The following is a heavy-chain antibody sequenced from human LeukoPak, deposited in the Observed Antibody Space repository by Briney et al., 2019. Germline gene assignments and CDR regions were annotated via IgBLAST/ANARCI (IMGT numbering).Heavy chain of an antibody. Sequence: SETLSLTCTVSGGSITTHWWSWIRQPPGKGLEWIAYMFYTGSTNYNPSLKSRVTMSVDTSKNQVSLKLSSVTAADTAVYYCAKEGPHSGWPNWFDPWGQGTLVTVSS. CDR3: AKEGPHSGWPNWFDP. CDR1: GGSITTHW. V-gene: IGHV4-59*11. D-gene: IGHD6-19*01. J-gene: IGHJ5*02. CDR2: MFYTGST.